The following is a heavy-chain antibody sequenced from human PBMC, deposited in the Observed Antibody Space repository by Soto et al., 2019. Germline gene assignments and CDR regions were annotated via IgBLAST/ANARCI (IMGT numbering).Heavy chain of an antibody. J-gene: IGHJ6*02. CDR2: ISADNSNT. V-gene: IGHV1-18*01. CDR3: ARYIQQDYYYGMDV. CDR1: GYTFYSYS. Sequence: QAQLVQSGAEVKKPGASVKVSCKASGYTFYSYSISWVRQAPGQGVGWMGRISADNSNTKYAQKFRGTDSMTTDTSTSTVYMQLRNLRSDDTDVYYCARYIQQDYYYGMDVWGQGTTVTVSS. D-gene: IGHD1-1*01.